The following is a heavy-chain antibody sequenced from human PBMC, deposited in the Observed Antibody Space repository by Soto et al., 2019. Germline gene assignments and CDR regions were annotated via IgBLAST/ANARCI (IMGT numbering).Heavy chain of an antibody. V-gene: IGHV3-23*01. D-gene: IGHD1-1*01. Sequence: GGALRLSCAASGFTFRSYAMSWVRQAPGKGLEWVSTISGRGSSTYYAGSVKGRFTISRDNSKNTVHLQMNSLRADDTAVYYCAKNPHWNDVKYFDYWGQGTLVTVSS. CDR3: AKNPHWNDVKYFDY. J-gene: IGHJ4*02. CDR1: GFTFRSYA. CDR2: ISGRGSST.